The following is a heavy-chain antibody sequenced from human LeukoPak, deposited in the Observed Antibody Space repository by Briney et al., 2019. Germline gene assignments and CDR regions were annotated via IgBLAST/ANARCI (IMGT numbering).Heavy chain of an antibody. D-gene: IGHD6-6*01. CDR3: ARGEYSSSFDY. CDR1: GVSISSGGYY. V-gene: IGHV4-31*03. J-gene: IGHJ4*02. Sequence: SETLSLTCTISGVSISSGGYYWSWIRQHPGKGLEWIGYIYYSGSTYYNPSLKSRVNISVDTSKNQFSLKLSSVTAAYTGVYYCARGEYSSSFDYWGQGTLVTVSS. CDR2: IYYSGST.